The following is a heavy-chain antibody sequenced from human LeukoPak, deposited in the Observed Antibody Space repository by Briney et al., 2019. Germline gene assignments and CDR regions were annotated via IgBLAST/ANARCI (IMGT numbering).Heavy chain of an antibody. CDR3: ARSSSKNYYYYGIDV. CDR2: TSSDGGRT. Sequence: GGSLRLSCAASGFTFSSYAMHWVRQAPGKGLEYVSATSSDGGRTYHANSVKGRFTISRDNSKNTLSLQMGSLRAEDMAVYYCARSSSKNYYYYGIDVWGQGTTVTVSS. CDR1: GFTFSSYA. J-gene: IGHJ6*02. V-gene: IGHV3-64*01.